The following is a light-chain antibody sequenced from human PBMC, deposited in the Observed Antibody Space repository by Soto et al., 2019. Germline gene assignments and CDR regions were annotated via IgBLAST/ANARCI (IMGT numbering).Light chain of an antibody. J-gene: IGLJ3*02. Sequence: QSVLTQPPSVSAAPGQKVTISCSGSGSNIGKNYVSWYQQLPGTAPKVVIFDNDKRPSEIPDRFSASKSGTSATLGITGLQTGDEGDYYCGTWDSSLTAGVFGGGTKVTVL. CDR3: GTWDSSLTAGV. V-gene: IGLV1-51*01. CDR2: DND. CDR1: GSNIGKNY.